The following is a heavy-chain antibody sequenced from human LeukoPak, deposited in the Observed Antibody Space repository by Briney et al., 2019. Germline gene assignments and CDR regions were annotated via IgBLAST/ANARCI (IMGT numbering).Heavy chain of an antibody. Sequence: GASVKVSCKASGYTFTSYDINWVRQATGQGLEWMGWMNPNSGNTGYAQKFQGRVTMTRNTSISTAYMELSSLRSEDTAVYYCARGVGYSSSWYEVSIYYHMDVWGKGTTVTISS. CDR3: ARGVGYSSSWYEVSIYYHMDV. CDR1: GYTFTSYD. J-gene: IGHJ6*03. D-gene: IGHD6-13*01. CDR2: MNPNSGNT. V-gene: IGHV1-8*01.